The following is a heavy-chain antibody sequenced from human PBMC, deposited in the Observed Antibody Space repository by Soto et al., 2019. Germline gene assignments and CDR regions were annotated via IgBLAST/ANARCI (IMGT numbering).Heavy chain of an antibody. CDR1: GYTFTSYG. D-gene: IGHD3-10*01. CDR2: ISAYNGNT. J-gene: IGHJ6*02. V-gene: IGHV1-18*04. CDR3: ARDLAYYYGSGVPDGMDV. Sequence: ASVKVSCKASGYTFTSYGISWVRQAPGQGREWMGWISAYNGNTNYAQKLQGRVTMTTDTSTSTAYMELRSLRSDDTAVYYCARDLAYYYGSGVPDGMDVWGQGXTVTVSS.